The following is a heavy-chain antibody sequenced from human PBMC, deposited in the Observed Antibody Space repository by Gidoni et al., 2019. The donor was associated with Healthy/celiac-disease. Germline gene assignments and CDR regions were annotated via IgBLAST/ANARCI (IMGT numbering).Heavy chain of an antibody. D-gene: IGHD6-13*01. Sequence: QVQLVQSGAEVKKPGASVKVSCKASGYTFTSYYMHWVRQAPGQGLEWMGIINPSGGSTSYAQKFQGRVTMTRDTSTSTVYMELSSLRSEDTAVYYCARAPYSSSWYAYYYYYMDVWGKGTTVTVSS. CDR3: ARAPYSSSWYAYYYYYMDV. CDR1: GYTFTSYY. J-gene: IGHJ6*03. V-gene: IGHV1-46*01. CDR2: INPSGGST.